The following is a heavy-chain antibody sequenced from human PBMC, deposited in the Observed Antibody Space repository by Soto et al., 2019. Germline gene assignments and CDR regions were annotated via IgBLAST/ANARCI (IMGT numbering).Heavy chain of an antibody. Sequence: EVQLVESGGGLVMPGGSLTLSCAASGFTFKNAWMNWVREAPGKGLEWVGRIKSRIDGGTIDLAAPVKGRFTVSRDDSNNFLYLQMTSLKTEDTAVYYWSTALWLIGEGYFQHWGQGTLVTVPS. CDR3: STALWLIGEGYFQH. CDR2: IKSRIDGGTI. CDR1: GFTFKNAW. D-gene: IGHD3-10*01. J-gene: IGHJ1*01. V-gene: IGHV3-15*01.